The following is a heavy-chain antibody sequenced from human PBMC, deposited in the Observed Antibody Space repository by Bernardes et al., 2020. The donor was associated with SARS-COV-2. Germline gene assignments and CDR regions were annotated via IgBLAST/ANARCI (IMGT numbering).Heavy chain of an antibody. CDR2: IKHEGSEK. J-gene: IGHJ4*02. Sequence: GGSLRLSCAASGFTLSSYWMTWVRQAPGKGLEWVASIKHEGSEKNYVDSVKGRFTISRDNAKNSLFLQLNSLRVEDTAVYYCARGAAEVLLASDYWGQGTLVTVSS. CDR1: GFTLSSYW. V-gene: IGHV3-7*02. CDR3: ARGAAEVLLASDY. D-gene: IGHD2-8*01.